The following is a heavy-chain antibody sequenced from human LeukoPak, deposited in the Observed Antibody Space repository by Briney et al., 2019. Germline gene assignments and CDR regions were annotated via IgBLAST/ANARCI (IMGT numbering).Heavy chain of an antibody. CDR3: ASLDHPYYYDSSGRYYFDY. J-gene: IGHJ4*02. V-gene: IGHV3-21*04. CDR2: ISSSSSYI. D-gene: IGHD3-22*01. Sequence: PGGSLRLSCAASGFTFSSYSMNWVRQAPGKGLEWVSSISSSSSYIYYADSVKGRFTISRDNAKNSLYLQMNSLRAEDTAVYYCASLDHPYYYDSSGRYYFDYWGQGTLVTVSS. CDR1: GFTFSSYS.